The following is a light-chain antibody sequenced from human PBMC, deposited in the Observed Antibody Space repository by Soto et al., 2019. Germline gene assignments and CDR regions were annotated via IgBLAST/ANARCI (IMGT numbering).Light chain of an antibody. V-gene: IGKV1-5*01. J-gene: IGKJ1*01. CDR2: DAS. CDR3: QQYNSYWT. CDR1: QSISSW. Sequence: DSQMIQFPATLFASIGDRVTITCRASQSISSWLAWYQQKPGKAPKLLIYDASSLESGVPSRFSGSGSGTEFTLTISSLQPDDFATYYCQQYNSYWTFGQGTKVDIK.